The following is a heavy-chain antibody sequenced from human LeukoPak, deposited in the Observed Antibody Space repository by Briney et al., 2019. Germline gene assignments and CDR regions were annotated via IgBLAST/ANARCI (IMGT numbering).Heavy chain of an antibody. CDR2: MNPNSGNT. J-gene: IGHJ4*02. D-gene: IGHD6-13*01. CDR3: ARGPRGIAAAGTNY. V-gene: IGHV1-8*01. CDR1: GYTFTSYD. Sequence: ASVTVSYKASGYTFTSYDINWVRQAPGQGLEGMGWMNPNSGNTGYAQKFQGRVTMTRNTSISTAYMELSRLRSEDTAVYYCARGPRGIAAAGTNYWGQGTLVTVSS.